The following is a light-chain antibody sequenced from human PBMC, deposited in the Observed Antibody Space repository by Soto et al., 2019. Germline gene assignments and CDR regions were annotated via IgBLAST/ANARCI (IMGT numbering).Light chain of an antibody. CDR1: SSDGGGYKY. CDR3: ASYTSSSTSVI. Sequence: QSVLTQPASVSGSPGQSITISCTGTSSDGGGYKYVSWYQQHPDKDPKLIIFEVSNRPSGISSRFSGSKSGNTASLTISGLQAEDEADYYCASYTSSSTSVIFGRGTKLTVL. V-gene: IGLV2-14*01. CDR2: EVS. J-gene: IGLJ2*01.